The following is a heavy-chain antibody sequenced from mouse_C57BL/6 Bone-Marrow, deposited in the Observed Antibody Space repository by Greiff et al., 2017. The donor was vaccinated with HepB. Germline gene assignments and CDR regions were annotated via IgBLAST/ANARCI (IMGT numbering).Heavy chain of an antibody. D-gene: IGHD2-3*01. CDR1: GFTFSSYA. CDR3: ARVGDGYYLYYFGY. Sequence: DVLLVESGGGLVKPGGSLKLSCAASGFTFSSYAMSWVRQTPEKRLEWVATISDGGSYTYYPDNVKGRFTISRDTAKNTLYLQMSHLKSEDTAMYYCARVGDGYYLYYFGYWGKGTTLTVSS. V-gene: IGHV5-4*01. J-gene: IGHJ2*01. CDR2: ISDGGSYT.